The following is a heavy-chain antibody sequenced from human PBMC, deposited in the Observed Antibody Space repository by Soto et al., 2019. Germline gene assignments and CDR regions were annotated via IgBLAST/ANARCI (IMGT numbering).Heavy chain of an antibody. V-gene: IGHV4-30-4*01. CDR1: GGSISSGDYY. CDR2: IYYSGST. J-gene: IGHJ5*02. Sequence: PSETLSLTCTVSGGSISSGDYYWSWIRQPPGKGLEWIGYIYYSGSTYYNPSLKSRVTISVDTSKNQFSLKLSSVTAADTAVYYCDGGDCRSTSCYWLDPCGQGTLVTAYS. CDR3: DGGDCRSTSCYWLDP. D-gene: IGHD2-2*01.